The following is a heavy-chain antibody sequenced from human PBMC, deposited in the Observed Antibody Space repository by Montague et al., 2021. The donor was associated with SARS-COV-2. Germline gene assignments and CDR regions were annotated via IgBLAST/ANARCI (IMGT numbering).Heavy chain of an antibody. J-gene: IGHJ4*02. CDR3: VRGPVTRGGFDK. D-gene: IGHD3-16*02. CDR2: TSHSGNS. V-gene: IGHV4-61*08. Sequence: SETLSLTCAVSGGSVSDTDYYWGWVRRPPGKGLEWLGSTSHSGNSFSNPSLKSRLSIFVHASMNEVSLRLASVTAADTAIYYCVRGPVTRGGFDKWGQGALVTVSS. CDR1: GGSVSDTDYY.